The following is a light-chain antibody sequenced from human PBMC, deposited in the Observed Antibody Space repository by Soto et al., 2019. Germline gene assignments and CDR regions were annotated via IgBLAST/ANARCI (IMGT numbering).Light chain of an antibody. CDR1: GSDVGGYNY. Sequence: QSVLTQPASVSGSPGQSITISCTGTGSDVGGYNYVSWYQKHPGKAPKVMIYDVSNRPSGVSNRFSGSKSGNTASLTISGLQAEDEADYYCSSYTSASTPLVFGGGTNVTVL. V-gene: IGLV2-14*01. CDR2: DVS. CDR3: SSYTSASTPLV. J-gene: IGLJ2*01.